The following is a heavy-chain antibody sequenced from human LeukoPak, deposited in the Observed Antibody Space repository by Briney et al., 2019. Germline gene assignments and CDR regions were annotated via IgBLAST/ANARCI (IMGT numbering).Heavy chain of an antibody. V-gene: IGHV3-21*01. Sequence: GWSLTLSCAASGFSFSSKSMSWVRQAPGKGLEWVSSISRSGHSTYYADSVKGRFTISRDNAKDSLFLQMESLRAEDTAVYYCARSPTGLRTRNDFWGRGTVVTVSS. CDR1: GFSFSSKS. D-gene: IGHD4-17*01. CDR2: ISRSGHST. J-gene: IGHJ2*01. CDR3: ARSPTGLRTRNDF.